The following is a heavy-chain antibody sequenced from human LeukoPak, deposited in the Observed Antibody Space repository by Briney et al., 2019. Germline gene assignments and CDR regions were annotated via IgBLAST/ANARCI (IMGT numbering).Heavy chain of an antibody. D-gene: IGHD1-26*01. CDR3: ARDASPSRGAGDWYYFDY. J-gene: IGHJ4*02. Sequence: SETLSLTCTVSGGSISSYYWSWIRQPAGKGLEWIGRIYTSGSTNYNPSLKSRVTMSVDTSKNQFSLKLSSVTAADTAVYYCARDASPSRGAGDWYYFDYWGQGTLVTVSS. V-gene: IGHV4-4*07. CDR1: GGSISSYY. CDR2: IYTSGST.